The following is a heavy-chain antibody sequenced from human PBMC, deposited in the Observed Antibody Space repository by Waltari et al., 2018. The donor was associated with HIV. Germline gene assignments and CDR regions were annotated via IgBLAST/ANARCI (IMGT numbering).Heavy chain of an antibody. CDR1: GYTFPSYD. Sequence: QLQLVQSGAEVKKPGASVKVSCKASGYTFPSYDINWVRQATGQGLEWMGWMNPNSGNTGYAQNFQGRVTMTRNTSISTAYMELSSLRSEDTAVYFCARILVVPAAIRGNWFDPWGQGTLVTVSS. V-gene: IGHV1-8*01. CDR3: ARILVVPAAIRGNWFDP. D-gene: IGHD2-2*02. J-gene: IGHJ5*02. CDR2: MNPNSGNT.